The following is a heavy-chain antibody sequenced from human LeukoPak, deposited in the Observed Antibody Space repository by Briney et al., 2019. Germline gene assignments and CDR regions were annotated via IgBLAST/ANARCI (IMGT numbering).Heavy chain of an antibody. J-gene: IGHJ6*02. CDR3: ARGRVYYYGMDV. Sequence: PSETLSLTCAVYGGSFSGYYWSWIRQPPGKGLEWIGEINHSGSTNYNPSLKSRVTISVDTSKNQFSLKLSSVTAADTAVYYCARGRVYYYGMDVWGQGTTVTVSS. CDR1: GGSFSGYY. CDR2: INHSGST. V-gene: IGHV4-34*01.